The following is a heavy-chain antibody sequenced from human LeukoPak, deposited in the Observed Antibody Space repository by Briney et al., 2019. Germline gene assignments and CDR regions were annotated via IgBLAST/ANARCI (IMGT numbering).Heavy chain of an antibody. CDR3: ARSQVNYHPFDI. CDR1: GGTFSSYA. Sequence: ASVKVSCKASGGTFSSYAISWVRQAPGQGLEWMGGIIPIFGTANYAQKFQGRVTITTDESTSTAYMELSSLRSEDTAVYYCARSQVNYHPFDIWGQGTMVTVSS. D-gene: IGHD1-7*01. CDR2: IIPIFGTA. V-gene: IGHV1-69*05. J-gene: IGHJ3*02.